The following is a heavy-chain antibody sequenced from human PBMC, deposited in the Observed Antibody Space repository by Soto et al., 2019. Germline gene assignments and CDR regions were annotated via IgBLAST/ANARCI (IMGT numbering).Heavy chain of an antibody. CDR3: AAYDFSGAAAFDI. CDR2: MYHSGGN. CDR1: GHSINSAYY. Sequence: PXETLSLTGFVSGHSINSAYYWGWIRQPPGKGLEWIGSMYHSGGNFYNPSLQSRVSMSMVTSKNQFSLKLRSATAADTAVYYCAAYDFSGAAAFDIWGRGTRVTV. V-gene: IGHV4-38-2*01. D-gene: IGHD3-16*01. J-gene: IGHJ3*02.